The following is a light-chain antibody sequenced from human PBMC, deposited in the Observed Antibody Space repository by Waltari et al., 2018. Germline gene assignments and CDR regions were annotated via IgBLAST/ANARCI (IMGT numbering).Light chain of an antibody. CDR3: SSDAGSSNVV. CDR2: VVS. J-gene: IGLJ2*01. V-gene: IGLV2-23*02. CDR1: SSDVGSYNL. Sequence: QSALTQPASVSGSPGQSITISCTGTSSDVGSYNLVSWYQQHPGKAPKLMISVVSKRPSVVANRCSGSKSGNTASLTVAGRQAEDEADYYCSSDAGSSNVVFGGGTKLTVL.